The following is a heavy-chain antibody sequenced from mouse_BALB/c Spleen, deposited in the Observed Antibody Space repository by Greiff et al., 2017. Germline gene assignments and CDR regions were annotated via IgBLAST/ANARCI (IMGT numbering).Heavy chain of an antibody. V-gene: IGHV3-8*02. CDR3: ARYGYYGRNPRLDY. Sequence: EVQLVESGPSLVKPSQTLSLTCSVSGDSITSGSWYWIRKFPGNKLEYMEYISYSGSTYYNPSLKSRISITRDTSKNQYYLQLNSVTTEDTATYYCARYGYYGRNPRLDYWGQGTTLTVSS. CDR2: ISYSGST. J-gene: IGHJ2*01. D-gene: IGHD1-1*01. CDR1: GDSITSGS.